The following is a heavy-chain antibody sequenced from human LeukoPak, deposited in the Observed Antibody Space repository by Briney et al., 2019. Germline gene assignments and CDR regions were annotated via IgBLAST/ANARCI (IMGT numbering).Heavy chain of an antibody. CDR1: GFTVSSNY. Sequence: GGSLRLSCAASGFTVSSNYMSWVRQAPGKGLEWVSVIYSGGSTYYADSVKGRFTISRDNSKNTLYLQMNSLRAEDTAAYYCASYCGGDCYHDFWGQGTLVTVSS. CDR3: ASYCGGDCYHDF. V-gene: IGHV3-53*01. CDR2: IYSGGST. J-gene: IGHJ4*02. D-gene: IGHD2-21*02.